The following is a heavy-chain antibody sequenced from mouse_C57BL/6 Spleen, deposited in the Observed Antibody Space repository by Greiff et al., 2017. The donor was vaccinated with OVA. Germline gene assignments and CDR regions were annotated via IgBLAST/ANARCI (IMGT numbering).Heavy chain of an antibody. V-gene: IGHV2-6-1*01. J-gene: IGHJ4*01. D-gene: IGHD6-1*01. CDR2: IWSDGST. CDR1: GFSLTSYG. CDR3: ARHPTPFYAMDY. Sequence: VKLMESGPGLVAPSQSLSITCTVSGFSLTSYGVHWVRQPPGKGLEWLVVIWSDGSTTYNSALKSRLSISKDNSKSQVFLKMNSLQTDDTAMYYCARHPTPFYAMDYWGQGTSVTVSS.